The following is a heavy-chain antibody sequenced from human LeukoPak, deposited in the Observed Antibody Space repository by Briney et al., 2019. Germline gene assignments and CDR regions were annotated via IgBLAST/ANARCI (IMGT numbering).Heavy chain of an antibody. Sequence: ASVKVSCKASGYTFTSYGISWVRQAPGQGLEWMGWISAYNGNTNNAQKLQGRATMTTDTSTSTAYMELRSLRSDDTAVYYRAREDGRYYGMDVWGQGTTVTVSS. V-gene: IGHV1-18*01. CDR3: AREDGRYYGMDV. CDR2: ISAYNGNT. J-gene: IGHJ6*02. D-gene: IGHD2-8*01. CDR1: GYTFTSYG.